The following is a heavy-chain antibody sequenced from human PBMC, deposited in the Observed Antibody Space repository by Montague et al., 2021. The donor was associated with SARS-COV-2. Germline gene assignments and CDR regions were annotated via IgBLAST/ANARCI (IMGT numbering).Heavy chain of an antibody. Sequence: SLRLSCAASGFTFSSDSMYWVRQAPGKGLEWVAVISSDGTNKYFPDSVRGRFPITRDNSKNTLFLQMNSLRPEDTAVYYCARPGIQNNGWYLSYFDHWGQGTLVTVSS. CDR1: GFTFSSDS. J-gene: IGHJ4*03. CDR3: ARPGIQNNGWYLSYFDH. V-gene: IGHV3-30*04. CDR2: ISSDGTNK. D-gene: IGHD6-19*01.